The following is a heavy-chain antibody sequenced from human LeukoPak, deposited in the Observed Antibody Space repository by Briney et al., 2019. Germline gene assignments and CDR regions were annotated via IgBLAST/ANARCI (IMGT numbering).Heavy chain of an antibody. J-gene: IGHJ4*02. CDR1: GYTFTGYY. Sequence: ASVKVSCKASGYTFTGYYMHWVRQAPGQGIEWMGWLNPNRGSTNYAQKFQDRVTMTRDTSISTAYMEVRRLTSDDTAVYYCARDHDILTGDFLGGLHYWGQGTLVTVSS. D-gene: IGHD3-9*01. CDR2: LNPNRGST. CDR3: ARDHDILTGDFLGGLHY. V-gene: IGHV1-2*02.